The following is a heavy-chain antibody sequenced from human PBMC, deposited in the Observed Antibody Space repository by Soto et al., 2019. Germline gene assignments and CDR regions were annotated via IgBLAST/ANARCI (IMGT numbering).Heavy chain of an antibody. J-gene: IGHJ3*02. D-gene: IGHD6-19*01. Sequence: QVQLVQSGAEVKRSGASVRISCKASGYTFNRHDINWVRQATGQGPEWIGWMNPNSGNTGYAQKFQGRVTRTMDSSITTAYMDLSSLTSEDTAIYYCAREGLYGSIQDNTFDIWGQGTMVSVSS. CDR3: AREGLYGSIQDNTFDI. CDR2: MNPNSGNT. V-gene: IGHV1-8*01. CDR1: GYTFNRHD.